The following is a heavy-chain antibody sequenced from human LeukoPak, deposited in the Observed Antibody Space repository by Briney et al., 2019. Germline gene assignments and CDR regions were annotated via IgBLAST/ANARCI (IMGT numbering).Heavy chain of an antibody. V-gene: IGHV4-4*07. J-gene: IGHJ4*02. CDR2: IYTSGST. CDR1: GGSISSYY. CDR3: ARNSCPSGSCYDNRGYFDY. Sequence: SETLSLTCTVSGGSISSYYWSWIRQPAGKGLEWIGRIYTSGSTNYNPSLKSRITISVDTSKNQFSLKLSSVTAADTAVYYCARNSCPSGSCYDNRGYFDYWGQGTLVTVSS. D-gene: IGHD2-15*01.